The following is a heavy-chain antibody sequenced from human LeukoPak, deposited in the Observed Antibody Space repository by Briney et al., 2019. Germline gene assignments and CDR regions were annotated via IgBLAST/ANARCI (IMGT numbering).Heavy chain of an antibody. V-gene: IGHV3-7*01. CDR1: GFTFSSYW. J-gene: IGHJ6*02. CDR2: IKQDGSEK. CDR3: ARSIKDVYYYYGMDV. Sequence: PGGSLRLSCAASGFTFSSYWMSWVRQAPGKGLEWVANIKQDGSEKYYVDSVKGRFTISRDNSKNTLYLQMNSLRAEDTAVYYCARSIKDVYYYYGMDVWGQGTTVTVSS.